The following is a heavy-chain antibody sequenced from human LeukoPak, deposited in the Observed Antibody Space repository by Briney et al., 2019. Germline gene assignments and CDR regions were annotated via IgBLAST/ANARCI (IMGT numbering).Heavy chain of an antibody. J-gene: IGHJ5*02. Sequence: SETLSLTCTVSGGSITYYYWNWLRQPPGKGLEWIGYIFYSGSTNYNPSLKGRVTISVDTSKNQFSLKLSSVTAADTAVYYCARERPDYNWFDPWGQGTLVTVSS. CDR2: IFYSGST. CDR1: GGSITYYY. V-gene: IGHV4-59*01. CDR3: ARERPDYNWFDP.